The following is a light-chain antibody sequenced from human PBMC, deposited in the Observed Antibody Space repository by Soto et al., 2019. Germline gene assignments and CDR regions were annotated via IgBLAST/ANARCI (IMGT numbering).Light chain of an antibody. CDR2: YDS. V-gene: IGLV3-21*04. CDR1: NIGSKS. CDR3: QVWDSSSDHYV. J-gene: IGLJ1*01. Sequence: SYDLTQPPSVSVAPGKTARITCGGNNIGSKSVHWYQQKPGQAPVLVIYYDSDRPSGIPERFSGSNSGSTATLTISRVEAGDEADYYCQVWDSSSDHYVFGTGTKLTVL.